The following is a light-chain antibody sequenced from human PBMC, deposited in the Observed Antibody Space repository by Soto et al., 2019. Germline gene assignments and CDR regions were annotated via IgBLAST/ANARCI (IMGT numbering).Light chain of an antibody. CDR2: EVN. CDR1: SSDVGGYNF. CDR3: SSYAGNNNRYV. V-gene: IGLV2-8*01. Sequence: QSALTQPPSASGSPGQSVTISCTGTSSDVGGYNFVSWYQQHPGKAPKLMIYEVNKRPSGVPNRFSGSKSGNTASLTVSGLQAEDEADYYCSSYAGNNNRYVFGTGTMVTVL. J-gene: IGLJ1*01.